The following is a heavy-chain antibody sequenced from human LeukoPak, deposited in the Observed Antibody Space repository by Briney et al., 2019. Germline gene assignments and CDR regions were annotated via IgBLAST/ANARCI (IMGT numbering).Heavy chain of an antibody. CDR2: IYYIGNT. D-gene: IGHD4-17*01. Sequence: SETLTLTCAVSGGSISTSNSYGCWIRRPPGKGLEWVGSIYYIGNTYYNPSLTRRVTMSVDTSKNQFSLKLSCGPGAAPGVNVCATGQDGDSNWMVNWFDPWGQGTLVTVSS. J-gene: IGHJ5*02. CDR1: GGSISTSNSY. V-gene: IGHV4-39*07. CDR3: ATGQDGDSNWMVNWFDP.